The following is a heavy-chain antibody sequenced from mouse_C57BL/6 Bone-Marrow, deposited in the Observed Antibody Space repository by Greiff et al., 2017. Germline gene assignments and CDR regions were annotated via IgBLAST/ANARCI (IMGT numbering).Heavy chain of an antibody. D-gene: IGHD1-1*01. CDR3: AREGYYYGSSYFDY. V-gene: IGHV1-81*01. CDR1: GYTFTSYG. CDR2: IYPKSGNT. Sequence: QVQLKQSGAELARPGASVKLSCKASGYTFTSYGISWVKQRTGQGLEWIGEIYPKSGNTYYNEKFKGKATLTADKSTRTAYMELRSLTSDDAAVYCCAREGYYYGSSYFDYWGQGTTLTVSS. J-gene: IGHJ2*01.